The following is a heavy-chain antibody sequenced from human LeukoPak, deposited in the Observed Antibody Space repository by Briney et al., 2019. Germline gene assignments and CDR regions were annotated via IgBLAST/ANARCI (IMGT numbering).Heavy chain of an antibody. J-gene: IGHJ5*02. CDR2: ITGSAGTT. CDR3: SKGLSTESRLDL. Sequence: PGGSLRLSCAASGFTCANYSMNWVRQAPGKGLEWVSDITGSAGTTYYADSVKGRFTAPCDKSKNTVYLQMSRLRAEDAALYYCSKGLSTESRLDLWGQGTPVTVSS. V-gene: IGHV3-23*01. D-gene: IGHD6-25*01. CDR1: GFTCANYS.